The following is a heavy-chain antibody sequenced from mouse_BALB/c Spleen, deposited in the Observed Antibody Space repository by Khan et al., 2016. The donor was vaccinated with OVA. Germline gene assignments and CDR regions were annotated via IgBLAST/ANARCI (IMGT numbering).Heavy chain of an antibody. D-gene: IGHD4-1*01. V-gene: IGHV5-6*01. CDR1: GFTFSSYS. Sequence: EVQLQESGGDLVKPGGSLKLSCAVSGFTFSSYSMSWVRQTPDKRLVWVASISSGGDYTSYPDSVTGRFTISRDNAKNTLYLQMSDLKSEDTAMYYCADHLTGSFAYWGQGTLVTVSA. J-gene: IGHJ3*01. CDR2: ISSGGDYT. CDR3: ADHLTGSFAY.